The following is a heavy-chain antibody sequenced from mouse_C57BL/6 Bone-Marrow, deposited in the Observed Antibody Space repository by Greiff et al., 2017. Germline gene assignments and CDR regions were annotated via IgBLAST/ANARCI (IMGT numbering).Heavy chain of an antibody. CDR1: GYTFTDYN. D-gene: IGHD3-2*02. J-gene: IGHJ3*01. CDR2: INPNNGGT. Sequence: EVMLQQSGPELVKPGASVKIPCKASGYTFTDYNMDWVKQSHGKSLEWIGDINPNNGGTIYNQKFKGKATLTVDKSSSTAYMELRSLTSEDTAVYYCARQDSSGPLFAYWGQGTLVTVSA. V-gene: IGHV1-18*01. CDR3: ARQDSSGPLFAY.